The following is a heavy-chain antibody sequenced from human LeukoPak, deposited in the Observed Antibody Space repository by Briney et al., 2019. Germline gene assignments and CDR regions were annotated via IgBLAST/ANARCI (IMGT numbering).Heavy chain of an antibody. CDR3: ARVGGSWPFDY. D-gene: IGHD6-13*01. V-gene: IGHV3-11*06. CDR1: GFIFSDYY. J-gene: IGHJ4*02. CDR2: ISSSSSHT. Sequence: PGGSLRLSCAASGFIFSDYYMSWIRQAPGKGLEWVSYISSSSSHTNYADSVKGRFTVARDNAKNSPYLQMNSLRAEDTAIYYCARVGGSWPFDYWGQGTLVTVSS.